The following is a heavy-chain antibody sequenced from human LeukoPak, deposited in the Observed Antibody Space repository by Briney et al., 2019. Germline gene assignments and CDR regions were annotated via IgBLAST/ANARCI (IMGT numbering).Heavy chain of an antibody. J-gene: IGHJ4*02. Sequence: KPSETLSLTCTVSGGSISSYYWHWIRQPAGKGLEWIWRIYTSGSTNYNPSLKSRVTMPVDTSKHPFSLKLSSVTAADTAVYYCARDPAGYSSGWSSDYWGQGTLVTVSS. CDR2: IYTSGST. D-gene: IGHD6-19*01. CDR1: GGSISSYY. V-gene: IGHV4-4*07. CDR3: ARDPAGYSSGWSSDY.